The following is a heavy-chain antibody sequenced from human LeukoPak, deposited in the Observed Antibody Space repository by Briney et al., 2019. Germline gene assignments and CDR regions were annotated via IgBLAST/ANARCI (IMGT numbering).Heavy chain of an antibody. J-gene: IGHJ6*02. V-gene: IGHV1-69*13. D-gene: IGHD6-13*01. CDR2: IIPIFGTA. CDR3: ARDRGYSSSWFTAVWYYYYGMDV. CDR1: GGTFSSYA. Sequence: ASVKVSCKASGGTFSSYAISWVRQAPGQGLEWMGGIIPIFGTANYAQRFQGRVTITADESTSTAYMELSSLRSEDTAVYYCARDRGYSSSWFTAVWYYYYGMDVWGQGTTVTVSS.